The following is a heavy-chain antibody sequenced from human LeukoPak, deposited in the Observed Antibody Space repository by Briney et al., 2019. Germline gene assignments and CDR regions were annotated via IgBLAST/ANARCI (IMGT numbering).Heavy chain of an antibody. D-gene: IGHD3-22*01. CDR2: ISGSGGST. CDR3: AKDHLYYYDSSGYYLFDY. CDR1: GFTFSDYY. Sequence: GGSLRLSCAVSGFTFSDYYMDWVRQAPGKGLEWVSAISGSGGSTYYADSVKGRFTISRDNSKNTLYLQMNSLRAEDTAVYYCAKDHLYYYDSSGYYLFDYWGQGTLVTVSS. V-gene: IGHV3-23*01. J-gene: IGHJ4*02.